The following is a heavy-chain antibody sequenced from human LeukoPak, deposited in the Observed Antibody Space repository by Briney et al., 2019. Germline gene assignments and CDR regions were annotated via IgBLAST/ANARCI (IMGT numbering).Heavy chain of an antibody. CDR1: GFTFSDYY. Sequence: GGSLRLSCAASGFTFSDYYISWIRQAPGKGLEWVSYISSSGSTIYYADSVKGRFTISRDNAKNSLYLQMNSLRAEDTAVYYCARGYCSGGSCYWYAFDIWGQGTMVTVSS. CDR2: ISSSGSTI. V-gene: IGHV3-11*04. D-gene: IGHD2-15*01. CDR3: ARGYCSGGSCYWYAFDI. J-gene: IGHJ3*02.